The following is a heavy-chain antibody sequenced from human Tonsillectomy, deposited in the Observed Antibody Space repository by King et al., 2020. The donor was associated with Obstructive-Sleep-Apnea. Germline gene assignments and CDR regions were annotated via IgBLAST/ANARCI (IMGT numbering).Heavy chain of an antibody. Sequence: VQLQESGPGLVKPSQTLSLTCTVSGGSISSGGYYWSWIRQHPGKGLEWIGYIYYSGSTYYNPSLKSRVTISVDTSKNQFSLKLSSVTAADTAVYYCASDRDYTVTTDYYYGMDVWGQGTTVTVSS. CDR3: ASDRDYTVTTDYYYGMDV. CDR1: GGSISSGGYY. J-gene: IGHJ6*02. D-gene: IGHD4-17*01. V-gene: IGHV4-31*03. CDR2: IYYSGST.